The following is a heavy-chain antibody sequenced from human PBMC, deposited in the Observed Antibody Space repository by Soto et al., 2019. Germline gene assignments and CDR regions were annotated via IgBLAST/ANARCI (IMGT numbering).Heavy chain of an antibody. CDR3: AKDAKDVVVIPAAIPVGDYYHYMDV. CDR2: ITWNSGNI. CDR1: GFTFDDYA. Sequence: EVQLVESGGGLVQPGRSLRLSCAASGFTFDDYAMHWVRQAPGKGLEWVSGITWNSGNIDYADSVRGRFTISRDNAKNSLYLQMTSLRVEDTALYYCAKDAKDVVVIPAAIPVGDYYHYMDVWGKGTMVTVSS. V-gene: IGHV3-9*01. J-gene: IGHJ6*03. D-gene: IGHD2-2*01.